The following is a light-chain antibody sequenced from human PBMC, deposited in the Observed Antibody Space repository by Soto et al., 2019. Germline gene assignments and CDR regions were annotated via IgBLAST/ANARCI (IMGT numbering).Light chain of an antibody. CDR1: RSDVGGYNY. V-gene: IGLV2-14*01. J-gene: IGLJ2*01. Sequence: QSALTQPASVSGSPGQSITISCTGTRSDVGGYNYVSWYQQHPGKAPKLMIYDVSKRPLGVSNRFSGSKSGNTASLTISGLQAEDEADYYCSSYTSSSTLVFGGGTKLTVL. CDR2: DVS. CDR3: SSYTSSSTLV.